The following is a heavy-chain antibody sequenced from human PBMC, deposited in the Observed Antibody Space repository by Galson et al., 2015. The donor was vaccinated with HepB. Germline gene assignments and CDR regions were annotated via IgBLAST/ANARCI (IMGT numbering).Heavy chain of an antibody. CDR1: GFTFSSYS. J-gene: IGHJ5*02. Sequence: SLRLSCAASGFTFSSYSMNWVRQAPGKGLEWVSSISSSSSYIYYADSVKGRFTISRDNAKNSLYLQMNSLRAEDTAVYYCARELWTPRTTITKDNPWGQGTLVTVSS. D-gene: IGHD3/OR15-3a*01. V-gene: IGHV3-21*01. CDR2: ISSSSSYI. CDR3: ARELWTPRTTITKDNP.